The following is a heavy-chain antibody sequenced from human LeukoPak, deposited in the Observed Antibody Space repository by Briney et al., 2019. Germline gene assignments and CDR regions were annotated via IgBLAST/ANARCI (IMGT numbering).Heavy chain of an antibody. CDR1: GGTFSGYY. Sequence: SETLSLTCAVYGGTFSGYYWSWVRQSPAKGLEWIGQIYHTGSTNYNPCLERRGTISLETPNKKFSLKLTSVTAADTAVYYCARDDFGVALGGVWGKGTTVTVSS. D-gene: IGHD3-3*01. CDR3: ARDDFGVALGGV. J-gene: IGHJ6*04. CDR2: IYHTGST. V-gene: IGHV4-34*01.